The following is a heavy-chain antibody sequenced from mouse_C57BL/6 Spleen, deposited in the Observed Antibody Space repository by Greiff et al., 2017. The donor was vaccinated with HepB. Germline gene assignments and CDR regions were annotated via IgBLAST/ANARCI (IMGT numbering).Heavy chain of an antibody. CDR1: GYTFTSYW. V-gene: IGHV1-59*01. CDR2: IDPSDSYT. D-gene: IGHD2-3*01. CDR3: ALYDGYGWYFDY. J-gene: IGHJ2*01. Sequence: QVQLQQPGAELVRPGTSVKLSCKASGYTFTSYWMHWVKQRPGQGLEWIGVIDPSDSYTNYNQMFKGKATLTVDTSSSTAYMQLSSLTSEDSAFYYCALYDGYGWYFDYWGQGTTLTVSS.